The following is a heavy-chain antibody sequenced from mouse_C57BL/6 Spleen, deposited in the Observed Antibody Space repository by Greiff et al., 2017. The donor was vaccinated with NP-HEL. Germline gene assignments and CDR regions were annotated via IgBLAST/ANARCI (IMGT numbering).Heavy chain of an antibody. D-gene: IGHD2-3*01. J-gene: IGHJ4*01. Sequence: QVHVKQPGTELVKPGASVKLSCKASGYTFTSYWMHWVKQRPGQGLEWIGNINPSNGGTNYNEKFKSKATLTVDKSSSTAYMQLSSLTSEDSAVYYCASMVTDYYAMDYWGQGTSVTVSS. CDR2: INPSNGGT. V-gene: IGHV1-53*01. CDR3: ASMVTDYYAMDY. CDR1: GYTFTSYW.